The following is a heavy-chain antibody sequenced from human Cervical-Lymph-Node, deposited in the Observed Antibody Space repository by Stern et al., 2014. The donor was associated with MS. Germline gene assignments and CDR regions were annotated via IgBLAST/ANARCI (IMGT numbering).Heavy chain of an antibody. CDR1: GFNFRTYW. Sequence: VQLVESGGGIVQPGGSLMISCVASGFNFRTYWMHWVRQGPGKGLEWVSRINGDGTVSTHADSVRGRFTNSRNNANNTMSLQLNNLRVEDTAIYYCASAYRASWGQGTLVNVST. J-gene: IGHJ4*02. CDR3: ASAYRAS. CDR2: INGDGTVS. D-gene: IGHD1-1*01. V-gene: IGHV3-74*01.